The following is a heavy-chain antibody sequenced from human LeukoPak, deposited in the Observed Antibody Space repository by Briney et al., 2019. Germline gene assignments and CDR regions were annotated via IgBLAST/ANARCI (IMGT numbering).Heavy chain of an antibody. D-gene: IGHD3-22*01. CDR2: ISGSGSST. J-gene: IGHJ3*02. Sequence: PGGSLRLSCAGSGFTFSSCSMSWVRQAPGKGLEWVSVISGSGSSTYYADSVKGRFTISRDNSKNTVYLQMNSLRAEDTAIYYCAKAVGSSGYFSRDAFDIWGQGTMVTVSS. CDR1: GFTFSSCS. CDR3: AKAVGSSGYFSRDAFDI. V-gene: IGHV3-23*01.